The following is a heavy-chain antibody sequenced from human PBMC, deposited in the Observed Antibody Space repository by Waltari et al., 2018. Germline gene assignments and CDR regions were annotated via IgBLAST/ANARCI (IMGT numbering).Heavy chain of an antibody. CDR3: ARGTVGSSGWFGPNAQ. Sequence: QVQLVQSGAEVKKPWSSVTVSCKDSGGTCSRYAISWGRQTPGQVLEWMGGIIPIFGTANYAQKFQGRVTITADESTSTAYMEVNSLGAEDTAVYYCARGTVGSSGWFGPNAQWGQGTLVTVSS. D-gene: IGHD6-19*01. CDR2: IIPIFGTA. V-gene: IGHV1-69*01. J-gene: IGHJ4*02. CDR1: GGTCSRYA.